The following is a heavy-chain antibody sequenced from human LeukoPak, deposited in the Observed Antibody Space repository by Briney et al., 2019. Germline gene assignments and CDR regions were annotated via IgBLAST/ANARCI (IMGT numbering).Heavy chain of an antibody. CDR3: ARDKDRGCLQMTDAGFDS. D-gene: IGHD5-24*01. CDR1: GFTFSNYF. CDR2: IKEDGREK. Sequence: GGSLRVSCAVSGFTFSNYFVSWVRQAPGKGLEWVANIKEDGREKYYADSVKGRFTISRDNANNSLYLQMDSLRVEDTAVYYCARDKDRGCLQMTDAGFDSWGQGTLVTVSS. V-gene: IGHV3-7*01. J-gene: IGHJ5*01.